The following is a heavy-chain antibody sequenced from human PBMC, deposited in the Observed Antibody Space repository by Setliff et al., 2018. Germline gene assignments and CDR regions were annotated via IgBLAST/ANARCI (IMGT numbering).Heavy chain of an antibody. CDR2: ISSGSANI. J-gene: IGHJ4*02. CDR3: ARDTHQWDPLYFDS. Sequence: LRLSCAASGFAFSYHSMNWVRQAPGKGLEWISHISSGSANIYYADSVKGRFTISRDNAQNSLYLQMNNLRADDTAMYYCARDTHQWDPLYFDSWGQGTLVTVSS. D-gene: IGHD1-26*01. V-gene: IGHV3-48*01. CDR1: GFAFSYHS.